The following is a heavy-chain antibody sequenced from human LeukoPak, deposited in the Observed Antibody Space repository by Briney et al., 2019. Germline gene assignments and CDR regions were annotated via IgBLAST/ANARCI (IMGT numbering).Heavy chain of an antibody. J-gene: IGHJ4*02. D-gene: IGHD3-16*01. CDR2: ISSSGGAT. V-gene: IGHV3-23*01. CDR1: GITLSDYG. Sequence: GGSLRLSCAVSGITLSDYGMTWVRQAPGKGLEWVAGISSSGGATYYADSVKGRFTISRDNPKNTLYLQMNSLRAEDTAVYFCAKRGVVIQVMLVGFDKEAYYFDSWGQGALVSVSS. CDR3: AKRGVVIQVMLVGFDKEAYYFDS.